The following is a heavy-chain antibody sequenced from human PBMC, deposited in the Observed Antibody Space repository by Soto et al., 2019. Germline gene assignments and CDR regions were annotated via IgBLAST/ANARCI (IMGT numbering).Heavy chain of an antibody. CDR2: ISYDGSNK. Sequence: GGSLRLSCAASGFTFSSYGMHWVRQAPGKGLEWVAVISYDGSNKYYADSVKGRFTISRDNSKNTLYLQMNSLRAEDTAVYYCAKDGRWLQLEFYFDYWGQGTLVTVSS. CDR1: GFTFSSYG. D-gene: IGHD5-12*01. J-gene: IGHJ4*02. CDR3: AKDGRWLQLEFYFDY. V-gene: IGHV3-30*18.